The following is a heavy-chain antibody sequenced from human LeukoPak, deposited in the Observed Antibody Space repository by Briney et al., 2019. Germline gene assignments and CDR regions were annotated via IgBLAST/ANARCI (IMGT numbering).Heavy chain of an antibody. CDR1: GLPFGSYG. D-gene: IGHD2-21*02. CDR2: ITGNGVNT. Sequence: GGSLRLSCAVSGLPFGSYGMTWVRQAPGKGLEWVAGITGNGVNTYYADSVKGRFTISRDNSKSTLSLQMNRLRVEDTAVYYCAKSYCGGDCGWGQGTLVTVSS. V-gene: IGHV3-23*01. J-gene: IGHJ4*02. CDR3: AKSYCGGDCG.